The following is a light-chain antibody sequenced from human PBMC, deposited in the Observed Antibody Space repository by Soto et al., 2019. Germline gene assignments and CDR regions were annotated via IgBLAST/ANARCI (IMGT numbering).Light chain of an antibody. CDR2: DAS. V-gene: IGKV3-11*01. CDR1: QSVSTS. J-gene: IGKJ1*01. CDR3: QVRDVWPS. Sequence: IVLTQSPVTLALSPGERAVLSCRASQSVSTSLAWYQHKPGQAPRLFIYDASKRAPGIPARFSGSGSGTAFTLTISSLEPEDFAVYYCQVRDVWPSFGQGTKVEI.